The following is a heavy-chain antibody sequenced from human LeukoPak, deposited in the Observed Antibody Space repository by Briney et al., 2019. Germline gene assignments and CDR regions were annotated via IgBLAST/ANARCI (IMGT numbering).Heavy chain of an antibody. J-gene: IGHJ4*02. V-gene: IGHV3-53*01. Sequence: GGSLRLSCAASGFSVSSNSMSWVRQAPGKGLEWVSVIYSDGSTYNVDSVKGRFTISRDNSKNTLYLQLNSLGAEDTAVYYCAKLNVYGGNSPVDYWGQGTLVTVSS. D-gene: IGHD4-23*01. CDR1: GFSVSSNS. CDR2: IYSDGST. CDR3: AKLNVYGGNSPVDY.